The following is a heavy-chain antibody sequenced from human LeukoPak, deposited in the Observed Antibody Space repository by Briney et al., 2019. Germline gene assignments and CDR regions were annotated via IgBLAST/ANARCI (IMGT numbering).Heavy chain of an antibody. D-gene: IGHD3-10*01. V-gene: IGHV4-61*01. CDR2: IYYSGST. Sequence: PSETLSLTCTVSGGSVSSGSYYWSWIRQPPGKGLEWIGYIYYSGSTNYNPSLKSRVTISVDTSKNQFSLKLSSVTAADTAVYYCARGRGVLPEPYFDYWGQGTLVTVSS. CDR1: GGSVSSGSYY. CDR3: ARGRGVLPEPYFDY. J-gene: IGHJ4*02.